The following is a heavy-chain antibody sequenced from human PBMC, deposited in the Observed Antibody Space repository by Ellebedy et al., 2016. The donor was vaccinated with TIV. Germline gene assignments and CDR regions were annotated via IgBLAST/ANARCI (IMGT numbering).Heavy chain of an antibody. V-gene: IGHV3-7*04. Sequence: ESLKISCAASGFTVSRYWMSWLRQPPGKGLEYVAHIKFDEIEAYHADSVKGRFVISRDNARKSLYLQMNNLRVGDTAVYYCARDTVEVPSGDAFDLWGQGTTVTVSS. CDR1: GFTVSRYW. J-gene: IGHJ3*01. D-gene: IGHD2-2*01. CDR3: ARDTVEVPSGDAFDL. CDR2: IKFDEIEA.